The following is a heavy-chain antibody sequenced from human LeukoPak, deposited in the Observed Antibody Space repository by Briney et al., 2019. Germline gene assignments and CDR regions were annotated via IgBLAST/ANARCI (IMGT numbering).Heavy chain of an antibody. CDR2: IYYSGST. D-gene: IGHD6-13*01. V-gene: IGHV4-59*12. CDR1: GGSISSYY. Sequence: PSETLSLTCTVSGGSISSYYWSWIRQPPGKGLEWIGYIYYSGSTNYNPSLKSRVTISVDTSKNQFSLKLSSVTAADTAVYYCARDQAAGNLDYWGQGTLVTVSS. J-gene: IGHJ4*02. CDR3: ARDQAAGNLDY.